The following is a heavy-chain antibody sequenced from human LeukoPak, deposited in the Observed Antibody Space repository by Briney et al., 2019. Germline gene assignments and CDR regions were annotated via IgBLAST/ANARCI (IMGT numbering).Heavy chain of an antibody. Sequence: QTGGSLRLSCAASGFTVSSNYMSWVRQAPGKGLEWVSVIYSGGSTYYADSVKGRFTISRDNSKNTLYLQMNRLRAEDTAVYYCARVAAAGTFQGYYYYMDVWGKGTTVTVSS. CDR2: IYSGGST. CDR3: ARVAAAGTFQGYYYYMDV. D-gene: IGHD6-13*01. J-gene: IGHJ6*03. CDR1: GFTVSSNY. V-gene: IGHV3-66*02.